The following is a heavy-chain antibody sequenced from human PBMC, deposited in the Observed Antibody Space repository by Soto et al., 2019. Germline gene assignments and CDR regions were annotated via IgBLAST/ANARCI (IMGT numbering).Heavy chain of an antibody. J-gene: IGHJ5*02. D-gene: IGHD6-19*01. V-gene: IGHV1-18*01. CDR1: GYTFTSYG. Sequence: ASVKVSCKASGYTFTSYGISWVRQAPGQGLEWMGWISAYNGNTNYAQKLPGRVTMTTDTSTSTAYMELRSLRSDDTAVYYCARELAVAGTRWFDPWGQGTLVTVSS. CDR3: ARELAVAGTRWFDP. CDR2: ISAYNGNT.